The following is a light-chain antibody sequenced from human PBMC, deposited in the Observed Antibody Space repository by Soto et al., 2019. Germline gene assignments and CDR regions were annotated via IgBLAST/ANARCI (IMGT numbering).Light chain of an antibody. CDR1: QSVSTY. CDR2: DAS. J-gene: IGKJ1*01. V-gene: IGKV3-11*01. CDR3: QQYKSFPWT. Sequence: EIVLTQSPATLSLSPGERATPSCRASQSVSTYLAWYQQKPGQAPRLLIYDASNMATGIPARFTGSGSGTEFTLTISSLQPDDFATYYCQQYKSFPWTFGQGTKVDIK.